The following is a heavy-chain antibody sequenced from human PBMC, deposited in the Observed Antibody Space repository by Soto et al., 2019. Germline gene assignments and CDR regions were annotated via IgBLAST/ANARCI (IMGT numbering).Heavy chain of an antibody. CDR2: INAGNGDT. J-gene: IGHJ4*02. Sequence: QVHLVQSGAEVKKPGASVKVSCKASGYTFTNYAIHWVRQAPGQRLEWMGWINAGNGDTEYSQKFEVRVSITRDTSASKAYMELSSLRSEDTAVYYCATGLITIFYDYWGQGTLVTVSS. CDR1: GYTFTNYA. D-gene: IGHD3-3*01. V-gene: IGHV1-3*01. CDR3: ATGLITIFYDY.